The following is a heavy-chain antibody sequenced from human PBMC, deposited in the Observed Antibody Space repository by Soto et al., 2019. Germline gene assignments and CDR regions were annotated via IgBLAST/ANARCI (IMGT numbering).Heavy chain of an antibody. CDR2: INAGNGNT. CDR3: ARDHKAVEATNYYFDY. D-gene: IGHD1-1*01. J-gene: IGHJ4*02. V-gene: IGHV1-3*01. Sequence: GASVKVSCKASGYTFTSYAMHWVRQAPGQRLEWMGWINAGNGNTKYSQKFQGRVTITRDTSASTAYMELGSLRSEDTAVYYCARDHKAVEATNYYFDYWGQGTLVPVSS. CDR1: GYTFTSYA.